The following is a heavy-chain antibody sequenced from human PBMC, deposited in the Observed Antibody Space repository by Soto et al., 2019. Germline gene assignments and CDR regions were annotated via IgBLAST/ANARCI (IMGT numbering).Heavy chain of an antibody. CDR2: INAGNGNT. CDR1: GYTFTSYA. D-gene: IGHD6-19*01. Sequence: GASVKVSCKASGYTFTSYAMHWVRQAPGQRLEWMGWINAGNGNTKYSQKFQERVTITRDMSTSTAYMELSSLRSEDTAVYYCAAAVSGWHVGYWGQGTLVTVSS. CDR3: AAAVSGWHVGY. J-gene: IGHJ4*02. V-gene: IGHV1-3*01.